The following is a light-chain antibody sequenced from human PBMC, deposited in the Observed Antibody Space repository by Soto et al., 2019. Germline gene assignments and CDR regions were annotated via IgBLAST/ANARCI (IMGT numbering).Light chain of an antibody. CDR2: DAS. V-gene: IGKV1-5*01. J-gene: IGKJ2*01. CDR3: QQYNSFSPLT. Sequence: DIQMTQSPSTLSASVGDRVTITCRASQSISIWLAWYQRKPGKAPNLLIYDASSLQSGVPSRFSGSGSGIEFTLTISGLQPDDFATYYCQQYNSFSPLTFGQGTKVEIK. CDR1: QSISIW.